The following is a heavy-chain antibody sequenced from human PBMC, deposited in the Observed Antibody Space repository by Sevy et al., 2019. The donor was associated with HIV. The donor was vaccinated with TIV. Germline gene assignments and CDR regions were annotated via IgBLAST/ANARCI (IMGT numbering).Heavy chain of an antibody. V-gene: IGHV3-30-3*01. D-gene: IGHD3-10*01. CDR1: GFTFSSYP. CDR3: VRATTMLPRGAFDF. CDR2: ISFDGTDK. Sequence: GGSLRLSCAASGFTFSSYPMHWVRQAPGKGLEWVSFISFDGTDKYYADSVKGRFTITRDNSKHTLFLQMNSLRAEDTAFYYCVRATTMLPRGAFDFWGQGTMVTVSS. J-gene: IGHJ3*01.